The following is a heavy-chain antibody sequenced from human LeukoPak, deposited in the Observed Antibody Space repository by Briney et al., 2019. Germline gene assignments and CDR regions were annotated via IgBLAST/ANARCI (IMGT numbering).Heavy chain of an antibody. CDR2: IGGGSESI. D-gene: IGHD3-16*02. J-gene: IGHJ4*02. CDR3: ARVITFGGVITFLFDY. V-gene: IGHV3-23*01. Sequence: PGGSLRLSCAASGFKFGDYAMSWVRQAPGKGLEWVSGIGGGSESIHYADSVKGRFRVSRDDSKNSLYLQMNSLRAEDTAVYYCARVITFGGVITFLFDYWGQGTLVTVSS. CDR1: GFKFGDYA.